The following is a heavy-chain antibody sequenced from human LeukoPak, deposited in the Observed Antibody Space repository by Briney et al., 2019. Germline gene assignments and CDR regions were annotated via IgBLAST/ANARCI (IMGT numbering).Heavy chain of an antibody. CDR2: IDSSASTT. D-gene: IGHD5-12*01. J-gene: IGHJ4*02. V-gene: IGHV3-48*03. Sequence: GGSLRLSCTASKFYFSTYDMNWVRQVPGKGLEWVSYIDSSASTTYYAGSVQGRFTVSRDNAKNSLYLQMTSLRVEDTAFYYCASAHGGSGYDRPFDYWGQGTLVTVSS. CDR3: ASAHGGSGYDRPFDY. CDR1: KFYFSTYD.